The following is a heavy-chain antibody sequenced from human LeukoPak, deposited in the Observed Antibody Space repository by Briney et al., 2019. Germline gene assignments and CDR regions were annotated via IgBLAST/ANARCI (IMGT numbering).Heavy chain of an antibody. CDR2: ISAYNGNT. CDR3: ARGVYYDTSEDAFDI. J-gene: IGHJ3*02. V-gene: IGHV1-18*01. CDR1: GYTFTSYG. D-gene: IGHD3-22*01. Sequence: ASVKVSCKASGYTFTSYGISWVRQAPGQGLEWMGWISAYNGNTNYAQKLQGRVTMTTDTPTSTAYMELRSLRSDDTAVYYCARGVYYDTSEDAFDIWGQGTMVTASS.